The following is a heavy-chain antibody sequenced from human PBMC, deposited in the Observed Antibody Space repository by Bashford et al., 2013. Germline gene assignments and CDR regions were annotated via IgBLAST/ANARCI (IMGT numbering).Heavy chain of an antibody. CDR3: ARARTYDAFDI. CDR1: GGTFSSYA. V-gene: IGHV1-46*03. Sequence: ASVKVSCKASGGTFSSYAISWVRQAPGQGLEWMGIINPSGGSTSYAQKFQGRVTMTRDTSTSTVYMELSSLRSEDTAVYYCARARTYDAFDIWGQGTMVTVSS. D-gene: IGHD1-14*01. CDR2: INPSGGST. J-gene: IGHJ3*02.